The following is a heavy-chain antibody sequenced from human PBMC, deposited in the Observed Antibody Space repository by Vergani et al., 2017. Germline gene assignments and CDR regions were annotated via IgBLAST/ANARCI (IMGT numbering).Heavy chain of an antibody. J-gene: IGHJ5*02. CDR1: GFTSAGYA. V-gene: IGHV3-9*02. Sequence: VQLVESGGGLVLPGRSLTLSCVASGFTSAGYAMHWVRQAPGKGLEWVSGISWNSNSIGYADSVKGRFTISRDNAKNSLYLQMNSLRAEDTALYYCAKXLGTSSGGGWFDPWGQGTLVTVSS. CDR2: ISWNSNSI. CDR3: AKXLGTSSGGGWFDP. D-gene: IGHD6-6*01.